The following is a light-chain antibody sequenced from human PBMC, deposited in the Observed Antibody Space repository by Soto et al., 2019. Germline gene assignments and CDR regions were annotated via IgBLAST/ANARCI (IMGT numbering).Light chain of an antibody. CDR1: SSDLAIYNY. Sequence: QLVLTQPASVSGSPGQSITISCTGTSSDLAIYNYVSWYQQQPGKAPRLMIYQVTNRPSGVSNRSSGSRSGNTASLTISGLQAEDEADYYCSSYTDSSNYVFGTGTKLTVL. V-gene: IGLV2-14*01. J-gene: IGLJ1*01. CDR2: QVT. CDR3: SSYTDSSNYV.